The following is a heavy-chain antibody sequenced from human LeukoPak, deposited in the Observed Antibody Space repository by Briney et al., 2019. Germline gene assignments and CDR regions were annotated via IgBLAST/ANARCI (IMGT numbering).Heavy chain of an antibody. D-gene: IGHD6-13*01. CDR1: GGTFSSYA. J-gene: IGHJ4*02. CDR2: IIPIFGTA. V-gene: IGHV1-69*05. Sequence: SVKVSCKASGGTFSSYAISWVRQAPGQGLEWMGGIIPIFGTANYAQKFQGRVTITTDESTSTAYMELSSLRSEDTAVYYCARDYKSLSRIAAAGTYDYWGQGTLVTVSS. CDR3: ARDYKSLSRIAAAGTYDY.